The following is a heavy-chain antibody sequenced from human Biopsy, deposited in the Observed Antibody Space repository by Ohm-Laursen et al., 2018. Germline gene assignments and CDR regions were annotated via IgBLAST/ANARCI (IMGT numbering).Heavy chain of an antibody. CDR1: GFTFCDHV. D-gene: IGHD3-3*01. Sequence: SLRLSCAASGFTFCDHVMHWVRQAPGKGLEWVSGFSWDGGSEGYADSVKGRFTISRDNAKNSLFLQMNSLTTEDTALYYCVRGYSSSWSGYLDHWGQGTLVTVSS. J-gene: IGHJ4*02. CDR2: FSWDGGSE. CDR3: VRGYSSSWSGYLDH. V-gene: IGHV3-9*01.